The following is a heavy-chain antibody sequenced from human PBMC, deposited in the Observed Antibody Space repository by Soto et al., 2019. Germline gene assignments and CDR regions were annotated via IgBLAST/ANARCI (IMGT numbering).Heavy chain of an antibody. J-gene: IGHJ4*02. CDR3: AKDLGTVVTGTTDY. CDR1: GFTFSIYA. V-gene: IGHV3-23*01. D-gene: IGHD1-20*01. CDR2: ISGGGGST. Sequence: EVQLLESGGGLVQPGGSLRLSCTASGFTFSIYAMSWVRQAPGKGLEWVSTISGGGGSTYYADSVKGRFPISRDNSKNTLYLQMNSLRAEDTAVYYCAKDLGTVVTGTTDYWGQGTLVTVSS.